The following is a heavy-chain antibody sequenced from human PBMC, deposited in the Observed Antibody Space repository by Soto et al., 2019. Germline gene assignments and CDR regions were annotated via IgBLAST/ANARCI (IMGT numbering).Heavy chain of an antibody. J-gene: IGHJ4*02. CDR1: GFSLSTSGVG. Sequence: SGPTLVNPTQTLTLTCTFSGFSLSTSGVGVGWIRKHPGKALEWLELIYWDDDKRYSPSLKSRLTLTKDTSKNQVVLTMTNMDPLDTATYYFSPNFWSGYFYYWGQGTLVTVSS. D-gene: IGHD3-3*01. V-gene: IGHV2-5*02. CDR2: IYWDDDK. CDR3: SPNFWSGYFYY.